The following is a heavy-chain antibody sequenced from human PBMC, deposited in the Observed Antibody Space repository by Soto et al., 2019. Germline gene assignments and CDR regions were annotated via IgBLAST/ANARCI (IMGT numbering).Heavy chain of an antibody. Sequence: PGGSLRLSCSTSGFTFGDYGMTWFRQAPGKGLEWVGLIRSKSYGKTTEYAASATDRFTISRDDSKRIAYLQMNSLKADDTAVYYCTTDHSRETAHRLDIVVVPAAMPFDYRGQGSLVTVSS. CDR1: GFTFGDYG. CDR2: IRSKSYGKTT. CDR3: TTDHSRETAHRLDIVVVPAAMPFDY. D-gene: IGHD2-2*01. J-gene: IGHJ4*02. V-gene: IGHV3-49*03.